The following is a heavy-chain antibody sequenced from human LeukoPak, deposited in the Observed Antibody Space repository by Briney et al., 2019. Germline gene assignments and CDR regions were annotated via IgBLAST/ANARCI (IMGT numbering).Heavy chain of an antibody. Sequence: ASVKVSCKASGYTFTNYAVNWLRQAPGQRLEWMGWINAGNGDTKFSQNYQARVTITGDASASTVYMELSSLRSEDTAVFYCARGGSLAAAPHRYYFDYWGQGTPVTVSS. CDR3: ARGGSLAAAPHRYYFDY. CDR1: GYTFTNYA. CDR2: INAGNGDT. V-gene: IGHV1-3*01. D-gene: IGHD6-19*01. J-gene: IGHJ4*02.